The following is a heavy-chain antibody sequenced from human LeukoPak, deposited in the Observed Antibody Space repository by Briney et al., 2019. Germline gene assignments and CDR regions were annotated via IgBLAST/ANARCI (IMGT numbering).Heavy chain of an antibody. Sequence: PGRSLRLSCAASGFDFSYSGMHWVRQAPGKGLEWVALISYDGRNTDYAASVKGRFTISRDNLNNTLYLKMNRLKPEDTAVYYCAKWRQWHDTWGQGTLVIVSS. V-gene: IGHV3-30*18. J-gene: IGHJ5*02. CDR1: GFDFSYSG. D-gene: IGHD6-19*01. CDR3: AKWRQWHDT. CDR2: ISYDGRNT.